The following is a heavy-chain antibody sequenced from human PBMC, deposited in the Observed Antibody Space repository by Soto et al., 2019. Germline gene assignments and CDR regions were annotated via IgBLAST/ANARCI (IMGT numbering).Heavy chain of an antibody. J-gene: IGHJ3*02. CDR2: IYYSGST. D-gene: IGHD3-22*01. Sequence: SETLSLTCTVSGGSISSYYWSWIRQPPGKGLEWIGYIYYSGSTNYNPSLKSRVTISVDTSKNQFSLKLSSVTAADTAVYYCARLYYYDSSGYYYSAFDIWGQGTMVTVS. CDR3: ARLYYYDSSGYYYSAFDI. CDR1: GGSISSYY. V-gene: IGHV4-59*01.